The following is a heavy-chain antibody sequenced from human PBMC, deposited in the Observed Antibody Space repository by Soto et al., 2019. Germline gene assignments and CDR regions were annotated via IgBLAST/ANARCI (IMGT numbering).Heavy chain of an antibody. Sequence: EVQLLESGGGLVQPGGSLRLSCTASGFTFSSYAMSWVRQAPGKGLEWVSDISGSGGNTYYVDSVKGRFTISRDNSKNTLSLPMNSLRAEDTAVYYCAKSITARPFDYWGQRALVTVSS. V-gene: IGHV3-23*01. CDR2: ISGSGGNT. CDR3: AKSITARPFDY. CDR1: GFTFSSYA. J-gene: IGHJ4*02. D-gene: IGHD6-6*01.